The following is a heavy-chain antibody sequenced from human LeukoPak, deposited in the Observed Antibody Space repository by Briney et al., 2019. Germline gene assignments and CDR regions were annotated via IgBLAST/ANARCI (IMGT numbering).Heavy chain of an antibody. J-gene: IGHJ4*02. CDR3: ARGPPSPYSMVRRRPPFDY. Sequence: TSETLSLTCTVSGGSISSGDYYWSWIRQPPGKGLEWIGEINHSGSTNYNPSLKSRVTISVDTSKNQFSLKLSSVTAADTAVYYCARGPPSPYSMVRRRPPFDYWGQGTLVTVSS. CDR1: GGSISSGDYY. V-gene: IGHV4-39*07. D-gene: IGHD3-10*01. CDR2: INHSGST.